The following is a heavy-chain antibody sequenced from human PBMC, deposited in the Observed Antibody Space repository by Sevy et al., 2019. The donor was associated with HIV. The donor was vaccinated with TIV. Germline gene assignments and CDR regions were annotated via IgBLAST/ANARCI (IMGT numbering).Heavy chain of an antibody. Sequence: GGSLRLSCRASGFTFSNYDMHWVRQATGKGLEWVSGLDNDGDTYYPDSVKGRFTISRENGSDSLYLQRNSLRAGYTAVYYCARELYYGMDVWGQGTTVTVSS. J-gene: IGHJ6*02. D-gene: IGHD3-10*01. V-gene: IGHV3-13*01. CDR1: GFTFSNYD. CDR3: ARELYYGMDV. CDR2: LDNDGDT.